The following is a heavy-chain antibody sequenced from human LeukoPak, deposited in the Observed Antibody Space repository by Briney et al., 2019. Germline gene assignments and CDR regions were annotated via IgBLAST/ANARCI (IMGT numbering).Heavy chain of an antibody. CDR1: GGTFSSYA. D-gene: IGHD1-26*01. CDR3: ARVGATHYYYYGMDV. CDR2: IIPILGIA. J-gene: IGHJ6*02. Sequence: SVKVSCKASGGTFSSYAISWVRQAPGQGLEWMGRIIPILGIANYAQKFQGRVTITADKSTSTAYMELSSLRSEDTAVYYCARVGATHYYYYGMDVWGQGTTVTVSS. V-gene: IGHV1-69*04.